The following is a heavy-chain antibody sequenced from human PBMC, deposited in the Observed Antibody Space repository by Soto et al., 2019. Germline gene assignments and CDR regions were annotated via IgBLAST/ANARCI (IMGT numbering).Heavy chain of an antibody. D-gene: IGHD6-13*01. V-gene: IGHV4-31*03. Sequence: LSLTCTVSGGSISSGGYYWRWIRQHPGKGLEWIGYIYYSGSTYYNPSLKSRVTISVDTSKNQFSLKLSSVTAADTAVYYCARDLSSSWSGEMYGMDVWGQGTTVPVSS. J-gene: IGHJ6*02. CDR2: IYYSGST. CDR3: ARDLSSSWSGEMYGMDV. CDR1: GGSISSGGYY.